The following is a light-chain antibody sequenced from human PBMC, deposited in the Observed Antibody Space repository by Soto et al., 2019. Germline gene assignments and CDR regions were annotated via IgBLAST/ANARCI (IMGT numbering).Light chain of an antibody. J-gene: IGLJ3*02. Sequence: QAVVTQPPSVSAAPGQKVTISCFGSSSNIGNNYVSWYQQLPGAAPKLVIYDNNKRPSGIPDRFSGSKSGTSATLGITGLQTGDEADYHCATWDSSLSAVVFGGGTKLTVL. V-gene: IGLV1-51*01. CDR3: ATWDSSLSAVV. CDR2: DNN. CDR1: SSNIGNNY.